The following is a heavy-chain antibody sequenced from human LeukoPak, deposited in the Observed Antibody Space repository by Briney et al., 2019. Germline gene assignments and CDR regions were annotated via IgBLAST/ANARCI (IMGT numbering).Heavy chain of an antibody. CDR2: IIPIFGTA. J-gene: IGHJ3*02. Sequence: GASVKVSCKASGGTFSSYAISWVRQAPGQELEWMGGIIPIFGTANYAQKFQGRVTITADESTSTAYMELSSLRSEDTAVYYCAGSRDGDDAFDIWGQGTMVTVPS. CDR3: AGSRDGDDAFDI. CDR1: GGTFSSYA. V-gene: IGHV1-69*01. D-gene: IGHD5-24*01.